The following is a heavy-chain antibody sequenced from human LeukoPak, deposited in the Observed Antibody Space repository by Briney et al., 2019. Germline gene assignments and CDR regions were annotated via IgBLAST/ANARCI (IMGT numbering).Heavy chain of an antibody. CDR2: IYTGGSGGAT. J-gene: IGHJ4*02. Sequence: GGSLRLSCAASGITVSDNYLSWVRQAPGKGLEWVSFIYTGGSGGATYYADSVKGRFTISRDNSKNTLYLQMNSLRAEDTAVYYCARDESMVRGVIITGIFDYWGQGTLVTVSS. D-gene: IGHD3-10*01. CDR1: GITVSDNY. CDR3: ARDESMVRGVIITGIFDY. V-gene: IGHV3-53*05.